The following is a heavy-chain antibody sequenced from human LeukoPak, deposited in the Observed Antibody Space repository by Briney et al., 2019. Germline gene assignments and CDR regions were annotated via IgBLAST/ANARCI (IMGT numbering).Heavy chain of an antibody. CDR3: ARGAVVVAANYYYGMDV. Sequence: ASVKVSCKASGYTFTSYYMHWVRQAPGQGLEWMGITNPSGGSTSYAQKFQGRVTMTRDTSTSTVYMELSSLRSEDTAVYYCARGAVVVAANYYYGMDVWGQGTTVTVSS. V-gene: IGHV1-46*01. CDR2: TNPSGGST. J-gene: IGHJ6*02. D-gene: IGHD2-15*01. CDR1: GYTFTSYY.